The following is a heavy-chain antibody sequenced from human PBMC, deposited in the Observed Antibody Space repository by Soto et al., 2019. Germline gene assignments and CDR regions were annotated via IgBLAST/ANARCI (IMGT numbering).Heavy chain of an antibody. Sequence: QVQLVESGGGVVQPGTSLRLSCSASGFTLSGVDMHWVRQAPGKGLEWVAVMSYDERNQYYADSVKGRFTVSRDSSKSTLYLQMNSLRTEDAAVYYCAKGGWYTSSSRSDCWGQGTLVTVSS. CDR3: AKGGWYTSSSRSDC. CDR2: MSYDERNQ. CDR1: GFTLSGVD. V-gene: IGHV3-30*18. J-gene: IGHJ4*02. D-gene: IGHD6-6*01.